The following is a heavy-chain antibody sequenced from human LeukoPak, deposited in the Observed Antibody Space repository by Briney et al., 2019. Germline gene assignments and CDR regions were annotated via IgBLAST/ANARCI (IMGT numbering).Heavy chain of an antibody. CDR1: GFTFSTYV. J-gene: IGHJ4*02. CDR2: ISHGGTDT. V-gene: IGHV3-74*01. D-gene: IGHD3-3*01. CDR3: ARERDDYYFDY. Sequence: GGSLRLSCAASGFTFSTYVMHWVRQAPGKGLMWVSRISHGGTDTSYADSVKDRFTVSRDNAKNTLYLQMNSLRAEDTAVYYCARERDDYYFDYWGQGTLVTVSS.